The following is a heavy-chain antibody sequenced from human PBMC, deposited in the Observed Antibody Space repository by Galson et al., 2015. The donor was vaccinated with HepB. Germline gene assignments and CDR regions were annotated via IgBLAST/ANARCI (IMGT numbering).Heavy chain of an antibody. J-gene: IGHJ3*02. CDR3: ARGGPDEWDVAFDI. D-gene: IGHD1-26*01. CDR1: GFTFSSYA. V-gene: IGHV3-30*04. Sequence: SLRLSCAASGFTFSSYAMHWVRQAPGKGLEWVAVISYDGSNKYYADSVKGRFTISRDNSKNTLYLQMNSLRAEDTAVYYCARGGPDEWDVAFDIWGQGTMVTVSS. CDR2: ISYDGSNK.